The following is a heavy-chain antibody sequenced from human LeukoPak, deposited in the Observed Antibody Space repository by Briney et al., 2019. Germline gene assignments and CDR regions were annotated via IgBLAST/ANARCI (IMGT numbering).Heavy chain of an antibody. CDR3: ARDGYSSSWRFDP. Sequence: ASVKVSCKASGYTFTGYYMHWVRQAPGQGLEWMGWINPNSGGTNYAQKFQGRVTMTRDTSISTAYTELSRLRSDDTAVYYCARDGYSSSWRFDPWGQGTLVTVSS. CDR1: GYTFTGYY. V-gene: IGHV1-2*02. J-gene: IGHJ5*02. CDR2: INPNSGGT. D-gene: IGHD6-13*01.